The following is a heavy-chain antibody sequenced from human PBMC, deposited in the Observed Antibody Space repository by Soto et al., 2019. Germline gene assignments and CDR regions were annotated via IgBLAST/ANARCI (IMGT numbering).Heavy chain of an antibody. CDR2: ISGSGFKK. CDR1: GFIFENFG. V-gene: IGHV3-23*01. Sequence: GGSLRLSCAASGFIFENFGMSWVRQAPGKGLEWISSISGSGFKKYYADSVKGRFTISRDNSKSTVYLELNNLSAEDTAVYHCAKNQGVELVPLATVDWFDPWGQGSVVT. J-gene: IGHJ5*02. CDR3: AKNQGVELVPLATVDWFDP. D-gene: IGHD1-26*01.